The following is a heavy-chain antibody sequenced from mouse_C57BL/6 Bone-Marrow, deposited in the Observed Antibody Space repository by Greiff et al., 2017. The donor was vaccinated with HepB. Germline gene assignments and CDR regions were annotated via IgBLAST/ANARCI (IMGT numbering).Heavy chain of an antibody. Sequence: EVKLVESGGGLVKPGGSLKLSCAASGFTFSSYAMSWVRQTPEKRLEWVATISDGGSYTYYPDNVKGLFTISRDNAKNNMYLQMSHLKSEDTAMYYCAKLGRNWFAYWGQGTLVTVSA. CDR2: ISDGGSYT. D-gene: IGHD4-1*01. CDR3: AKLGRNWFAY. V-gene: IGHV5-4*03. J-gene: IGHJ3*01. CDR1: GFTFSSYA.